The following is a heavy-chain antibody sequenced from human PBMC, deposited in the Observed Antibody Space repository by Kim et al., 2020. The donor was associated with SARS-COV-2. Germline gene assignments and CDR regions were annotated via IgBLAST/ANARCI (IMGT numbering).Heavy chain of an antibody. CDR3: ARDLESSSWWGFDY. CDR2: ISAYNGNT. Sequence: ASVKVSCKASGYTFTSYGISWVRQAPGQGLEWMGWISAYNGNTNYAQKLQGRVTMTTDTSTSTAYMELRSLRSDDTAVYYCARDLESSSWWGFDYWGQGTLVTVSS. CDR1: GYTFTSYG. J-gene: IGHJ4*02. D-gene: IGHD6-13*01. V-gene: IGHV1-18*04.